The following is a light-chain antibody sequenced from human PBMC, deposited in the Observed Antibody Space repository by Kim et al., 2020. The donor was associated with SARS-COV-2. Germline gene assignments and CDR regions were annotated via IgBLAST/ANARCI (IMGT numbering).Light chain of an antibody. J-gene: IGKJ2*01. CDR2: RAS. CDR1: QYITTW. V-gene: IGKV1-5*03. Sequence: DIQMTQSPSTLSASVGDRVTITCRASQYITTWLAWYQQEPGKAPKLLIHRASSLESGVPSRFSGSGSGTEFTLTITSLQPDDFATYYCQQYDSYPYTFGQGTKLEI. CDR3: QQYDSYPYT.